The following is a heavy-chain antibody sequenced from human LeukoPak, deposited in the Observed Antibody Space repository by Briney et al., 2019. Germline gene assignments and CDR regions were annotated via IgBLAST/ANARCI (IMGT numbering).Heavy chain of an antibody. Sequence: GGSLRLSCAASGFTFSGSAMHWVRQASGKGMEWVGRIRSKANSYATAYAASVKGRFTISGDDSKNTAYLQMNSLKTEDTAVYYCTRSTVKAIDYFDYWGQGTLVTVSS. D-gene: IGHD4-17*01. CDR3: TRSTVKAIDYFDY. CDR2: IRSKANSYAT. J-gene: IGHJ4*02. V-gene: IGHV3-73*01. CDR1: GFTFSGSA.